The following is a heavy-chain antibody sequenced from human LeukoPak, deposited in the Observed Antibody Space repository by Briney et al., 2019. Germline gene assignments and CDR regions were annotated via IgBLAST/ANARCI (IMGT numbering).Heavy chain of an antibody. CDR3: ARAPSEIGGYYPEYFRH. V-gene: IGHV3-74*01. J-gene: IGHJ1*01. CDR2: IKSDGST. D-gene: IGHD3-3*01. CDR1: GLTSSTYW. Sequence: GGSLRLSCAASGLTSSTYWMHWVRQAPGKGLVWVSRIKSDGSTNYADSVKGRFTISRDNAKNTVSLQMNSLRPEDTGVYYCARAPSEIGGYYPEYFRHWGQGTLVTVSS.